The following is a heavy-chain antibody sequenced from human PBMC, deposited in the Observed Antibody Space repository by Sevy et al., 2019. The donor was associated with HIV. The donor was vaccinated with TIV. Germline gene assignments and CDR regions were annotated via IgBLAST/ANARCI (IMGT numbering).Heavy chain of an antibody. J-gene: IGHJ5*02. CDR1: GFTFSSYA. Sequence: GGSLRLSCAASGFTFSSYAMHWVRQAPGKGLEWVAVISYDGSNKDDADSVKGRFTISRDNSKNTLYLQMNSLRAEDTAVYYCARSRAYNWNDLGWFDPWGQGTLVTVSS. CDR3: ARSRAYNWNDLGWFDP. D-gene: IGHD1-1*01. V-gene: IGHV3-30*04. CDR2: ISYDGSNK.